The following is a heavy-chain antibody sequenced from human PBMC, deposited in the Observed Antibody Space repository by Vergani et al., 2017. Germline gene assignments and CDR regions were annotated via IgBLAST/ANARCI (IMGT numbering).Heavy chain of an antibody. J-gene: IGHJ6*03. V-gene: IGHV3-33*01. Sequence: QVQLVESGGGVAQPGRSLRLSCTSSGFTFSTYAMHWVRQAPGKGLEWVAIIYYDGSKKYYADSVKGRFTISRDNSRNTLDLLMSSLRAEDTAIYYCVREGSYCGATTCRNPSYVYYYHMDAWGEGTTVTVSS. CDR3: VREGSYCGATTCRNPSYVYYYHMDA. CDR2: IYYDGSKK. CDR1: GFTFSTYA. D-gene: IGHD2-21*01.